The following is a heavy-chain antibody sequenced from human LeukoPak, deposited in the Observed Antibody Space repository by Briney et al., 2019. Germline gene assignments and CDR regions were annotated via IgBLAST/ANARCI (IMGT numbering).Heavy chain of an antibody. D-gene: IGHD1-26*01. CDR1: GFTFSSYG. CDR3: EKDRGSCFDC. CDR2: IRYDGGNK. V-gene: IGHV3-30*02. Sequence: GGSLRLSCAASGFTFSSYGMYWVRQAPGKGLEWVAFIRYDGGNKYYADSVKGRFTISRDNSKNTLYLQMNSLRVEDTAVYYCEKDRGSCFDCWGQGNLVTVSS. J-gene: IGHJ4*02.